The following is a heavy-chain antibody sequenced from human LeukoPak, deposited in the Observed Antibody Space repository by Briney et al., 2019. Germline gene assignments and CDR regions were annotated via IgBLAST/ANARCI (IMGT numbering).Heavy chain of an antibody. CDR1: GFTFSDYY. V-gene: IGHV3-11*04. D-gene: IGHD2-2*01. CDR2: ISSSGSTI. CDR3: ARDGDDIVVVPAAMNFDY. Sequence: GGSLRLSCAASGFTFSDYYMSWIRQAPGKGLEWVSYISSSGSTIYYADSVKGRFTISRDNAKNSLYLQMNSLRAEDTAVYYCARDGDDIVVVPAAMNFDYWGQGTLVTVSS. J-gene: IGHJ4*02.